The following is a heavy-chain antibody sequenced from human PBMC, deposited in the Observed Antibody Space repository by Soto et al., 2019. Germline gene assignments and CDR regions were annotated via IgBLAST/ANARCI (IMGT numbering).Heavy chain of an antibody. CDR1: GGTFSSYA. CDR3: ARANLPYYDSSGYSDY. J-gene: IGHJ4*02. Sequence: QVQLVQSGAEVKKPGSSVMVSCNASGGTFSSYAISWVRQAPGQGLEWMGGIIPIFGTANYAQKFQGRVTITADESTSTAYMELSSLRSEDTAVYYCARANLPYYDSSGYSDYWGQGTLVTVSS. D-gene: IGHD3-22*01. CDR2: IIPIFGTA. V-gene: IGHV1-69*12.